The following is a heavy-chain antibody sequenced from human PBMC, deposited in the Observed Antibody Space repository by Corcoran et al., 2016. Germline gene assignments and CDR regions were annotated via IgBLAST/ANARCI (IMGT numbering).Heavy chain of an antibody. V-gene: IGHV3-74*01. CDR3: ARAWPDTYYDFWSGYSAFDI. CDR2: INSDGSST. D-gene: IGHD3-3*01. CDR1: GFTFSSYW. J-gene: IGHJ3*02. Sequence: EVQLVESGGGLVQPGGSLRLSCAASGFTFSSYWMHWVRQAPGKGLVWVSRINSDGSSTSYADSVKGRFTISRDNAKNTLYLQMNSLRAEDTAVYYCARAWPDTYYDFWSGYSAFDIWGQGTMVTVSS.